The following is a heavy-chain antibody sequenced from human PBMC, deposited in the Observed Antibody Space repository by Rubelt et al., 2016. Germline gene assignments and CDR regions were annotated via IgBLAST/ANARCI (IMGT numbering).Heavy chain of an antibody. D-gene: IGHD2-8*01. CDR2: IYYSGST. V-gene: IGHV4-59*08. Sequence: QVQLQESGPGLVKPSETLSLTCTVSGGSISSYYWSWIRQPPGKGLEWIGYIYYSGSTHYNPSLKSRVTISLDTSKNQFSLKLTCVTAAETAVYYGAGQVRGTSGQNSAGYWGQGTLVTVSS. J-gene: IGHJ4*02. CDR3: AGQVRGTSGQNSAGY. CDR1: GGSISSYY.